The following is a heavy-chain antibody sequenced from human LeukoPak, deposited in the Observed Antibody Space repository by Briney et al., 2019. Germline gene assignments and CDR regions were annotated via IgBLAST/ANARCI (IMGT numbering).Heavy chain of an antibody. J-gene: IGHJ6*04. V-gene: IGHV4-39*07. Sequence: SETLSLTCTVSGGSISSSSYYWGWIRQPPGKGLEWIGSIYYSGSTYYNPSLKSRVTISVDTSKNQFSLKLSSVTAADTAVYYCARGRIIGIQLWWPLDVWGKGTTVTVSS. CDR1: GGSISSSSYY. CDR2: IYYSGST. CDR3: ARGRIIGIQLWWPLDV. D-gene: IGHD5-18*01.